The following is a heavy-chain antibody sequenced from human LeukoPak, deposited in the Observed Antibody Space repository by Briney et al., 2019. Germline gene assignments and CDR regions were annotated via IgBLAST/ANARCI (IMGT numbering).Heavy chain of an antibody. J-gene: IGHJ5*01. CDR1: GFTFNGYS. D-gene: IGHD1-26*01. CDR2: ITSSSSHM. V-gene: IGHV3-21*01. CDR3: ARSVGLDS. Sequence: GGSLRLSCAASGFTFNGYSMNWVRQAPGKGLEWVSSITSSSSHMYYADSVKGRFTISRDNAENSLHLQMNSLRAEDTAIYYCARSVGLDSWGQGTLVTVSS.